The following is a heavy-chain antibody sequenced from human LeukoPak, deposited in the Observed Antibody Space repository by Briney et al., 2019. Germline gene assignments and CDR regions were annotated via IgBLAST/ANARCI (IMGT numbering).Heavy chain of an antibody. CDR1: GGSISSYY. CDR2: IYTSGST. D-gene: IGHD6-13*01. Sequence: SETLSLTCTVSGGSISSYYWSWIRQPAGKGLEWIGRIYTSGSTNYNPSLKSRVTMSVDTSKNQFSLKLSSVTAADTAVYYCAREGIAAAGGRFDRWGQGTLVTVSS. J-gene: IGHJ5*02. CDR3: AREGIAAAGGRFDR. V-gene: IGHV4-4*07.